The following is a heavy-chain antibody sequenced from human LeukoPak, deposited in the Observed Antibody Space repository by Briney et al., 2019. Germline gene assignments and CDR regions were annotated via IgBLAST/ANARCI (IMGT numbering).Heavy chain of an antibody. J-gene: IGHJ6*04. CDR2: IYYSGST. CDR3: ARVPQLYYYYGMDV. CDR1: GGSISSYY. D-gene: IGHD2-2*01. Sequence: SETLSLTCTVSGGSISSYYWSWIRQPPGKGLEWIGYIYYSGSTNYNTSLKSRVTISVDTSKNQFSLKLSSVAAADTAVYYCARVPQLYYYYGMDVWGKGTTVTVSS. V-gene: IGHV4-59*01.